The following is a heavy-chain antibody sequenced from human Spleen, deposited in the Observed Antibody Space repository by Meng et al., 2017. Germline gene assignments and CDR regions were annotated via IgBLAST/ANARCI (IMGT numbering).Heavy chain of an antibody. CDR3: VRDAVAGTD. CDR1: GYTFTGYY. D-gene: IGHD6-19*01. V-gene: IGHV1-2*06. J-gene: IGHJ4*02. Sequence: ASVKVSCKASGYTFTGYYMHWVRQAPGQGPEWMGRINPNSGGTNYAQKFQGRVTMTRDTSISTGYLEMSRLTSDDTAVYYCVRDAVAGTDWGQGTLVTVSS. CDR2: INPNSGGT.